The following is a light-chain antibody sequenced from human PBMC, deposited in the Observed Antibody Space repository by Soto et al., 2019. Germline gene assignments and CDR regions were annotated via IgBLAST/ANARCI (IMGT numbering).Light chain of an antibody. CDR2: DAS. J-gene: IGKJ1*01. CDR1: RSISDW. CDR3: QQYNSYWWT. Sequence: PPILSASFFHTGTITFRASRSISDWLAWYQQKPGKAPELLIFDASNLKSGVSSRFSGSGSGTEFTLTITSLQPDDFAPYCCQQYNSYWWTFGQGTRVDIK. V-gene: IGKV1-5*01.